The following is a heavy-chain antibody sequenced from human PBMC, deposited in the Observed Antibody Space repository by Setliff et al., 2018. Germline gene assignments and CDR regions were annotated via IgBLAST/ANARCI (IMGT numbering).Heavy chain of an antibody. Sequence: SETLSLTCAVYGGSFSTYYWIWIRQPPGKGLEWIGEINHSGSTNYNPSPKSRVTISVDTSKNQFSLKLSSVTAADTAVYYCARGRRGVRGVIVTFDYWGQGTLVTVSS. D-gene: IGHD3-10*01. V-gene: IGHV4-34*01. J-gene: IGHJ4*02. CDR2: INHSGST. CDR3: ARGRRGVRGVIVTFDY. CDR1: GGSFSTYY.